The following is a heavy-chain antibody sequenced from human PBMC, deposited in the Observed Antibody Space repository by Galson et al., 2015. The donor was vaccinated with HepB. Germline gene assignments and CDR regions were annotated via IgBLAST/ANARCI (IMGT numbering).Heavy chain of an antibody. CDR2: IHGSSRYI. D-gene: IGHD1-26*01. V-gene: IGHV3-21*01. CDR1: GFTFSSYT. CDR3: VGDSVWGKDPPNFDT. J-gene: IGHJ4*02. Sequence: SLRLSCAASGFTFSSYTMSWVRQAPGRGLEWVSSIHGSSRYIYYGDSLRGRFTISRDNANNSLFLQLNRLEAEATAVYFCVGDSVWGKDPPNFDTWVQGTLVAISS.